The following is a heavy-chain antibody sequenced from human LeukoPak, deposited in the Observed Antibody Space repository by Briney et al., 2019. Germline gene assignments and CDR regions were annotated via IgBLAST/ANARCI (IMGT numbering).Heavy chain of an antibody. Sequence: GGSLRLSCAASGFTFSSYEMNWVRQAPGKGLEWVSYIISSGSTIYYADSVKGRFTISRDNAKNSLYLQMNSLRAEDTAVYYCARGYVLLWFGELSYFDYWGQGTLVTVSS. CDR3: ARGYVLLWFGELSYFDY. D-gene: IGHD3-10*01. V-gene: IGHV3-48*03. J-gene: IGHJ4*02. CDR2: IISSGSTI. CDR1: GFTFSSYE.